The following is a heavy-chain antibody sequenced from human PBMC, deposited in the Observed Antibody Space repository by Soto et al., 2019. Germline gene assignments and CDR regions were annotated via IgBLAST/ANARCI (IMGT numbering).Heavy chain of an antibody. J-gene: IGHJ6*02. CDR2: ISYDGSNK. Sequence: GGSLRLSCAASGFTFSSYGMHWVRQAPGKGLEWVAVISYDGSNKYYADSVKGRFTISRDNSKNTLYLQMNSLRAEDTAVYYCAKDWEYSSSWRDYYYYGMDVWGQGTTVTVSS. D-gene: IGHD6-6*01. V-gene: IGHV3-30*18. CDR1: GFTFSSYG. CDR3: AKDWEYSSSWRDYYYYGMDV.